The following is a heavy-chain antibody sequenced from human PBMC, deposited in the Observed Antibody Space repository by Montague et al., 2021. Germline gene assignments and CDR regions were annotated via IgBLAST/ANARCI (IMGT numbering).Heavy chain of an antibody. Sequence: SLRLSCAASGFTFSNYSMSWIRQAPGKGLEWVSYINTGGSTIYYADSVKGRFTISRDNAKNTLYLQMNSLRAEDTAVYYCARIRKGADYWGQGTLVTVSS. CDR3: ARIRKGADY. V-gene: IGHV3-11*01. CDR1: GFTFSNYS. CDR2: INTGGSTI. D-gene: IGHD3-16*01. J-gene: IGHJ4*02.